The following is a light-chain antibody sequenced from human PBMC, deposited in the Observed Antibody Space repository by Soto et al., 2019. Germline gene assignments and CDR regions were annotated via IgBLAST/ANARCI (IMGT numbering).Light chain of an antibody. CDR3: QQYGNSPPGT. CDR2: DAY. Sequence: EIVMTQSPATLSLSPGERATLSCMTSQSFRGLLAWYQQKPGQAPRLLIYDAYNRATGIPDRFSGSGSGADFTLTISRLEPEDFAVYFCQQYGNSPPGTFGQGTRLEIK. V-gene: IGKV3-20*01. CDR1: QSFRGL. J-gene: IGKJ5*01.